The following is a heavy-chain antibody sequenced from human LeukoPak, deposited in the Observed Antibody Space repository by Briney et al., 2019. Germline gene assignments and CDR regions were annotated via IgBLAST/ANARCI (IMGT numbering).Heavy chain of an antibody. Sequence: ASVKVSCKASGYTFTGYYMHWVRQAPGQGLEWMGWINPNSGGTNYAQKFQGRVTMTRDTSISTAYMELRSLRSDDTAVYYCARASGWYERGPDYYYYYMDVWGKGTTVTVSS. CDR3: ARASGWYERGPDYYYYYMDV. D-gene: IGHD6-19*01. V-gene: IGHV1-2*02. CDR2: INPNSGGT. J-gene: IGHJ6*03. CDR1: GYTFTGYY.